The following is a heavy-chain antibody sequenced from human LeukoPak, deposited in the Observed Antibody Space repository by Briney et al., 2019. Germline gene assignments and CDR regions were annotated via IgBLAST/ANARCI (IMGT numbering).Heavy chain of an antibody. CDR1: GGSISSGGYS. Sequence: SETLSLTCAVSGGSISSGGYSWSWIRQPPGKGLEWIGHIYHSGSTYYNPSLKSRVTISVDRSKNQFSLKLSSVTAADTAVYYCARAYCGGDCYSYYFDYWGQGTLVTVSS. V-gene: IGHV4-30-2*01. CDR2: IYHSGST. D-gene: IGHD2-21*02. J-gene: IGHJ4*02. CDR3: ARAYCGGDCYSYYFDY.